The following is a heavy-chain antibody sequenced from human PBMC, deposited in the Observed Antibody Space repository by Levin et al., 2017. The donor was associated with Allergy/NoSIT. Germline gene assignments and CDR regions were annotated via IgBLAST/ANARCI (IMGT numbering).Heavy chain of an antibody. CDR3: ARRGTRDYYYYVDV. Sequence: GESLKISCQGSGYSFTSYWIGWVRQMPGKGLEWMRIIYPGDSDTRYSPSFQGQVTISADKSISTAYLQWSSLKAADTAIYYCARRGTRDYYYYVDVWGKGTTVTVSS. D-gene: IGHD1-1*01. J-gene: IGHJ6*03. CDR2: IYPGDSDT. CDR1: GYSFTSYW. V-gene: IGHV5-51*01.